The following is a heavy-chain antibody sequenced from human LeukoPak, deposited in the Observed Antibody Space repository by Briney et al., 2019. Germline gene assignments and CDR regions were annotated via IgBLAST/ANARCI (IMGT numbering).Heavy chain of an antibody. CDR3: ARELRRRLLWFGESPNLGFDI. D-gene: IGHD3-10*01. Sequence: GGSLRLSCAASGFTFSSYSMNWVRQAPGKGLEWVSSISSSSSYIYYADSVKGRFTISRDNAKNSLYLQMNSLRAEDTAVYYCARELRRRLLWFGESPNLGFDIWGQGTMVTVSS. CDR1: GFTFSSYS. V-gene: IGHV3-21*01. J-gene: IGHJ3*02. CDR2: ISSSSSYI.